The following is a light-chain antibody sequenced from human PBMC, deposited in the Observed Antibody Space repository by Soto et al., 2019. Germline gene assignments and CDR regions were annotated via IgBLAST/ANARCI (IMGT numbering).Light chain of an antibody. CDR3: QLYGGSHMFS. V-gene: IGKV3-20*01. CDR2: AAS. Sequence: EIVLTQSPGTLSLSPGEGAALSCRTSQSISSSYLAWYQQKPGQAPRLLIYAASSRATGIPDRFSGSGSGTDFTLTISRLEPEDFAVHYCQLYGGSHMFSFGQGTKLEIK. J-gene: IGKJ2*01. CDR1: QSISSSY.